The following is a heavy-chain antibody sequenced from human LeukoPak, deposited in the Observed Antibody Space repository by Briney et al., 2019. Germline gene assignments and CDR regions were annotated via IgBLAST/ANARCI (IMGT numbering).Heavy chain of an antibody. J-gene: IGHJ3*02. CDR1: GFTLSSYS. Sequence: GSLRLSCSASGFTLSSYSMNWVRQAPGKGLEWVSSISSSSSYIYYADSVKGRFTISRDNAKNSLYLQMNSLRAEDTAVYYCARDSCSGGSCQGRVDAFDIWGQGTMVTVSS. D-gene: IGHD2-15*01. V-gene: IGHV3-21*01. CDR2: ISSSSSYI. CDR3: ARDSCSGGSCQGRVDAFDI.